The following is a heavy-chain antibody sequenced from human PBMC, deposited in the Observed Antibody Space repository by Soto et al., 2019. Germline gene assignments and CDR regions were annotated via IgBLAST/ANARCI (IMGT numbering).Heavy chain of an antibody. CDR3: ATSIVVVTALDY. CDR2: INAGNGNT. Sequence: QVQLVQSGAEEKKPGASVKVSCKASGYTFTTYAMHWVRQAPGQRLEWMGWINAGNGNTKYSQRYQGRVTITRDTSASTAYMELSILKSEDTAVYYCATSIVVVTALDYWGQGTLVTVSS. J-gene: IGHJ4*02. CDR1: GYTFTTYA. D-gene: IGHD2-21*02. V-gene: IGHV1-3*05.